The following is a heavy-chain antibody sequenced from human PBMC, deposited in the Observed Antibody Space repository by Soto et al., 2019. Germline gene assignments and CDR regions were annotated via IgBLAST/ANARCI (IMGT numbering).Heavy chain of an antibody. CDR3: TTDPSIAARRRAYYYGMDV. V-gene: IGHV3-15*07. CDR1: DFTFSNAW. D-gene: IGHD6-6*01. CDR2: IKSKTDGGTT. Sequence: GGPMRVSCAASDFTFSNAWMNRVSQDPGKGLEWVGRIKSKTDGGTTDYAAPVKGRFTISRDDSKNTLYLQMNSLKTEDTAVYYCTTDPSIAARRRAYYYGMDVWGQGTTVTVSS. J-gene: IGHJ6*02.